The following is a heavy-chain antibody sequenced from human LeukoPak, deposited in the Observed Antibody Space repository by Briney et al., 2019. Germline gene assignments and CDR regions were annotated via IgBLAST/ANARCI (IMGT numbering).Heavy chain of an antibody. CDR2: IIPVFQTP. CDR3: ARDTTLSRVITATTTYHYFDYIDV. V-gene: IGHV1-69*05. CDR1: GGTFSGYA. Sequence: SVKVSCKASGGTFSGYAISWVRQAPGQGLEWIGGIIPVFQTPNYAQNFRGRVTITTDESTRTAYMELSSLRYEDTAIYYCARDTTLSRVITATTTYHYFDYIDVWGKGTTVTISS. D-gene: IGHD3-22*01. J-gene: IGHJ6*03.